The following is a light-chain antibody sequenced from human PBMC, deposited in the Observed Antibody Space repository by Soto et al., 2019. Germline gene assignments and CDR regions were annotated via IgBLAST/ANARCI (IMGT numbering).Light chain of an antibody. J-gene: IGLJ1*01. CDR3: SSYVASNNLRV. CDR2: EVN. V-gene: IGLV2-8*01. CDR1: SSDVGTYKY. Sequence: QSALTQPPSASGSPGQSVTISCNGTSSDVGTYKYVSWYQQHPGKAPKLILYEVNERPSGVPDRFSGSKSGNTASLTVSGLQAEDEADYYCSSYVASNNLRVFGTGPKLTVL.